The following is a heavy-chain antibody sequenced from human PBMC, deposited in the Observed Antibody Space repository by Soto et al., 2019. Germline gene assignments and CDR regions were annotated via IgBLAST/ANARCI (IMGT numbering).Heavy chain of an antibody. D-gene: IGHD6-25*01. J-gene: IGHJ4*02. Sequence: ETLSLTCSVSGVSISSYFWSWIRQAPGRGLEWIGYTYHRGSTNYSPSLKSRVAISLDTSENQFSLKVNSVTAADTAVYYCARIGGYHGPLDYWGQGTPVTVSS. V-gene: IGHV4-59*01. CDR3: ARIGGYHGPLDY. CDR2: TYHRGST. CDR1: GVSISSYF.